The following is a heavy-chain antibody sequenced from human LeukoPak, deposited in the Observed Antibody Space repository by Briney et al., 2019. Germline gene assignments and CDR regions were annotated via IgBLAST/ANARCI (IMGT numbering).Heavy chain of an antibody. J-gene: IGHJ4*02. CDR2: ISGSGGST. Sequence: GGFLRLSCAASGFTFSSYAMSWVRLAPGKGLEWVSAISGSGGSTYYADSVKGRFTISRDNSKNTLYLQMNSLRAEDTAVYFCAKSHSSSWYRPPFDYWGQGTLVTVSS. V-gene: IGHV3-23*01. D-gene: IGHD6-13*01. CDR3: AKSHSSSWYRPPFDY. CDR1: GFTFSSYA.